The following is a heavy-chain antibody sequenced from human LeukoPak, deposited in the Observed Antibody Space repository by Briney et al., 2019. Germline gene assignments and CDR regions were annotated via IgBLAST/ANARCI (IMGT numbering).Heavy chain of an antibody. V-gene: IGHV1-69*13. D-gene: IGHD6-13*01. CDR1: GGTFSSYA. CDR3: ATIWSSRDAFDI. J-gene: IGHJ3*02. Sequence: SVNVSCKASGGTFSSYAISWVRQAPGQGLEWMGGIIPIFGTANYAQKFQGRVTITADESTSTAYMELSSLRSEDTAVYYCATIWSSRDAFDIWGQGTMVTVSS. CDR2: IIPIFGTA.